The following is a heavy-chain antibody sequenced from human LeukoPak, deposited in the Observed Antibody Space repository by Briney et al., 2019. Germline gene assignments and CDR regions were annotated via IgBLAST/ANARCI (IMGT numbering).Heavy chain of an antibody. Sequence: GGSLRLSCAASGFSFSTHWMHWVRHAPGKGLVWVSRIHSEGSVTNYADSVKGRFTISRDNAKNTLYLQMNSLRAEDTAVYYCVRIIVGASNWFDSWGQGTLVTVSS. V-gene: IGHV3-74*01. CDR1: GFSFSTHW. D-gene: IGHD1-26*01. CDR3: VRIIVGASNWFDS. J-gene: IGHJ5*01. CDR2: IHSEGSVT.